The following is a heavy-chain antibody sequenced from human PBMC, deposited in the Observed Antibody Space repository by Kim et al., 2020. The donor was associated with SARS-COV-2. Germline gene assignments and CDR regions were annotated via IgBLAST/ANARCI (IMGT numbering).Heavy chain of an antibody. CDR3: ARGGLGMATILNYFDY. Sequence: GGSLRLSCAASGFTFSSYAMHWVRQAPGKGLEWVAVISYDGSKKYYVGSVKGRFTISRDNSKITLFLQMNSLRAEDTAVYFCARGGLGMATILNYFDYWGQGTLVTVSS. D-gene: IGHD5-12*01. J-gene: IGHJ4*02. CDR2: ISYDGSKK. V-gene: IGHV3-30*04. CDR1: GFTFSSYA.